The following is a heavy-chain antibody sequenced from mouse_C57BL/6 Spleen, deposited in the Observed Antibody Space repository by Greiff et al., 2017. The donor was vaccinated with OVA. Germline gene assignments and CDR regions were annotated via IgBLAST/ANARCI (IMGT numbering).Heavy chain of an antibody. V-gene: IGHV1-26*01. CDR1: GYTFTDYY. J-gene: IGHJ1*03. Sequence: EVQLQQSGPELVKPGASVKISCKASGYTFTDYYMNWVKQSHGQSLEWIGDINPNNGGTSYNQKFKGKATLTVDKSSSTAYMELRSLTSEDSAVYYWARRVLRYWYFDVWGTGTTVTVSS. CDR2: INPNNGGT. CDR3: ARRVLRYWYFDV.